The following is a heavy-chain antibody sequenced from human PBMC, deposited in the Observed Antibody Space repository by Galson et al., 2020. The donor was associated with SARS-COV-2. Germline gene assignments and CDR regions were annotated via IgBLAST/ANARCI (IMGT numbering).Heavy chain of an antibody. CDR3: AGTVGYCSRSSCSNWFDP. D-gene: IGHD2-2*01. J-gene: IGHJ5*02. Sequence: SQTLSLTCTVSGGSISSSNYYSGWIRQPPGKGLEWIGHTYYSGNTNYNPSLKSRVTISVDTPKSHFSLKLSSVTAADTAAYYCAGTVGYCSRSSCSNWFDPWGQGTLVTVSS. CDR2: TYYSGNT. CDR1: GGSISSSNYY. V-gene: IGHV4-39*02.